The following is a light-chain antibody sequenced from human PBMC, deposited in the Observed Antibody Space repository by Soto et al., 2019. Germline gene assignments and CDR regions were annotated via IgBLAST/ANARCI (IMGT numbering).Light chain of an antibody. CDR1: QSVSSSF. CDR2: GAS. Sequence: EIVLTQSPGTLSLSPGERATLSCRASQSVSSSFLAWYQQKPAQAPRLLIYGASSRATGIPDRFSGSGSGTDVTLTISRQETEEFAVYYCQQDGSSPPWTFGQGTKVDIK. V-gene: IGKV3-20*01. CDR3: QQDGSSPPWT. J-gene: IGKJ1*01.